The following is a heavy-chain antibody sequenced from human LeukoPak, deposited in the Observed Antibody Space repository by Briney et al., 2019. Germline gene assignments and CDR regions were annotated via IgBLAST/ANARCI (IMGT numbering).Heavy chain of an antibody. V-gene: IGHV3-30*03. CDR2: ISYDGSNK. CDR3: ARDPDTAMATGFDY. J-gene: IGHJ4*02. CDR1: GFTFSSYG. D-gene: IGHD5-18*01. Sequence: AGGSLRLSCAASGFTFSSYGMHWVRQAPGKGLEWVAVISYDGSNKYYADSVKGRFTISRDNSKNTLYLQMNSLRAEDTAVYYCARDPDTAMATGFDYWGQGTLVTVSS.